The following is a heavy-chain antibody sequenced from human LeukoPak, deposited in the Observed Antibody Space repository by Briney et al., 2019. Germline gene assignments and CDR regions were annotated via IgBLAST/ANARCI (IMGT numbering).Heavy chain of an antibody. CDR3: AREIVSAVAGNFDY. Sequence: GRSLRLSCAASGFNFRSYEMNWVRQAPGKGLEWVSYISNTDETRNYADSVKGRFTISRDNAKNSLHLEMNSLRAEDTAVDYCAREIVSAVAGNFDYWGQGTLVSVSS. D-gene: IGHD6-19*01. CDR2: ISNTDETR. J-gene: IGHJ4*02. V-gene: IGHV3-48*03. CDR1: GFNFRSYE.